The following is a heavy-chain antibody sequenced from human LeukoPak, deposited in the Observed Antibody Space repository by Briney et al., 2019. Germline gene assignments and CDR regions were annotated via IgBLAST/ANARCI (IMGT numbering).Heavy chain of an antibody. J-gene: IGHJ4*02. CDR2: IYYSGGT. CDR1: GGSISSYY. V-gene: IGHV4-59*08. D-gene: IGHD2-8*02. CDR3: ARGRTAIFDY. Sequence: SETLSLTCTVSGGSISSYYWSWIRQPPGKGLEWIGYIYYSGGTNYNPSLKSRVTISVDTSKNQFSLKLSSVTAADTAVYYCARGRTAIFDYWGQGTLVTVSS.